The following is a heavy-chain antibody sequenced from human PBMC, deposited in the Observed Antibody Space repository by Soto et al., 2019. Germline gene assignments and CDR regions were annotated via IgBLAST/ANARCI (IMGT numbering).Heavy chain of an antibody. CDR1: GFTFSSYA. D-gene: IGHD5-18*01. J-gene: IGHJ4*02. CDR2: ISYDGSNK. Sequence: QVQLVESGGGVVQPGRSLRLSCAASGFTFSSYAMHWVRQAPGKGLEWVAVISYDGSNKYYADSVKGRFTISRDNSKNTLYLQKNSLRAEDTAVYYWARDRVQLWYYFDYWGQGTLVTVSS. CDR3: ARDRVQLWYYFDY. V-gene: IGHV3-30-3*01.